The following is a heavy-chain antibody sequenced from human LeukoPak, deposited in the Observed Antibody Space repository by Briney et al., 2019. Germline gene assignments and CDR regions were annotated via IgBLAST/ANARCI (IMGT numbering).Heavy chain of an antibody. CDR3: ARGYCSGGSCRYFDY. V-gene: IGHV1-2*02. CDR2: INPNSGGT. Sequence: ASVKVSCKASGYTFTGYYMHWVRQAPRQGLEWMGWINPNSGGTNYAQKFQGRVTMTRDTSISTAYMELSRLRSDDTAVYYCARGYCSGGSCRYFDYWGQGTLVTVSS. D-gene: IGHD2-15*01. J-gene: IGHJ4*02. CDR1: GYTFTGYY.